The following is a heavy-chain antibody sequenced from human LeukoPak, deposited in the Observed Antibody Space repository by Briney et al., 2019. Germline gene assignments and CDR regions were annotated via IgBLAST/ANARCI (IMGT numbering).Heavy chain of an antibody. CDR3: ARGFQLGDFPV. CDR1: GFNISPYS. V-gene: IGHV3-7*01. D-gene: IGHD2-21*02. CDR2: INKDGSEK. Sequence: GGSLRLSCAASGFNISPYSLSWLRQTPGKGLEWVAYINKDGSEKAYVDSVKGRFTISRDNAKGSLYLQLNSLSAEDTGVYYCARGFQLGDFPVWGQGTLVTVSS. J-gene: IGHJ4*02.